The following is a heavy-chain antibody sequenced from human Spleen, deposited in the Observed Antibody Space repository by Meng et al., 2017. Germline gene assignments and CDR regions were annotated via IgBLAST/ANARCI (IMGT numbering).Heavy chain of an antibody. CDR2: IYYSGIT. CDR1: GGSFSGYY. D-gene: IGHD3-10*01. Sequence: SETLSLTCAVYGGSFSGYYWSWIRQPPGKGLEWIGYIYYSGITGYNPSLKSRVTISVDTSKNQFSLKLSSVTAADTAVYYCARAYSGSASYFNYWGQGTLVTVSS. J-gene: IGHJ4*02. V-gene: IGHV4-59*12. CDR3: ARAYSGSASYFNY.